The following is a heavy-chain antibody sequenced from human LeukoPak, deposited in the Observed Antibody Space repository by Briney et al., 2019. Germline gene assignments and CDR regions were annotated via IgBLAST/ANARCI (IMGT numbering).Heavy chain of an antibody. J-gene: IGHJ4*02. Sequence: GASVKVSCKASGYTFTSYDINWVRQATGQGLEWMGWMNPNSGNTGYAQKLQGRVTMTRNTSISTAYMELSSLRSEDTAVYYCARDAVAAAVTPRVAIDYWGQGTLVTVSS. V-gene: IGHV1-8*01. CDR1: GYTFTSYD. D-gene: IGHD6-13*01. CDR3: ARDAVAAAVTPRVAIDY. CDR2: MNPNSGNT.